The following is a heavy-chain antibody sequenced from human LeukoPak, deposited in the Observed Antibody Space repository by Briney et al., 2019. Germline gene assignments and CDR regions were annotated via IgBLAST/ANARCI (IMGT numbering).Heavy chain of an antibody. J-gene: IGHJ6*03. Sequence: SETLSLTCTVSGGSISSYYWSWIRQPAGKGLEWIGRIYTSGSTNYNPSLKSRVTMSVDTSKNQFSLKLSSVTAADTAVYYCAREGYYDFWSGYSPYYYYYMDVWGKGTTVTVSS. V-gene: IGHV4-4*07. CDR3: AREGYYDFWSGYSPYYYYYMDV. CDR1: GGSISSYY. D-gene: IGHD3-3*01. CDR2: IYTSGST.